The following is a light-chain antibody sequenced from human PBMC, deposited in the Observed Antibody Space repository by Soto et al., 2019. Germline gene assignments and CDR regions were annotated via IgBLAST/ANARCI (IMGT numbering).Light chain of an antibody. Sequence: QSALTQPRSVSGSPGQSVTISCTGTSSDVGGYNFVSWYQQHPGKAPTPMIYDVSKRPSGVPDRFSGSKSGNTASLTISGLQAEDEADYYCCSYAGSYTWVFGTGTKLTVL. J-gene: IGLJ1*01. V-gene: IGLV2-11*01. CDR3: CSYAGSYTWV. CDR2: DVS. CDR1: SSDVGGYNF.